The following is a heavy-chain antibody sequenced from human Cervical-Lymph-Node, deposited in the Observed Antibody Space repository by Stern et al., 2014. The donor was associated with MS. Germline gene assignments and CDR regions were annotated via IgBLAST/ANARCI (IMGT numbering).Heavy chain of an antibody. CDR2: IIPMFGAA. CDR3: ARDKEAHYFDS. CDR1: GGTFSNLA. Sequence: VQLVESGAEEMKPGSSVKVSCKASGGTFSNLAISWLRQVPGQGLEWMGGIIPMFGAAKYAQKFQGTVTITADESTNTVYMELSSLRSEDAALYYCARDKEAHYFDSWGQGTLVTVSS. J-gene: IGHJ4*02. V-gene: IGHV1-69*01.